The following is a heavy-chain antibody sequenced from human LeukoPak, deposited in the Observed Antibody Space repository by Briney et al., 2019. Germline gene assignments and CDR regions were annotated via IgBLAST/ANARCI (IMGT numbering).Heavy chain of an antibody. CDR3: AKQRLPGAAAGRDPIDY. CDR2: ISGSGGST. Sequence: PGGSLRLSCAASGFTFSTYAMTWVRQAPGKGLEWVSAISGSGGSTYYADSMKGRFTISRDNSKNTLYLQMNSLRAEDTAVYYCAKQRLPGAAAGRDPIDYWGQGTLVTVSS. CDR1: GFTFSTYA. V-gene: IGHV3-23*01. D-gene: IGHD6-13*01. J-gene: IGHJ4*02.